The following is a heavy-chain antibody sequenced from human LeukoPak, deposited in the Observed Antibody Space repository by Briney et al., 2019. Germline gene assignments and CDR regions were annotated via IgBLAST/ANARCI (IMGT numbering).Heavy chain of an antibody. CDR3: ARDSPYYDFWSGYSHYYYYYGMDV. D-gene: IGHD3-3*01. Sequence: SQTLSLTCTVSGGSISSGDYYWSWIRQPPGKGLEWIGYIYYSGSTNYNPSLKSRVTISVDTSKNQFSLKLSSVTAADTAVYYCARDSPYYDFWSGYSHYYYYYGMDVWGQGTTVTVPS. CDR1: GGSISSGDYY. V-gene: IGHV4-30-4*01. J-gene: IGHJ6*02. CDR2: IYYSGST.